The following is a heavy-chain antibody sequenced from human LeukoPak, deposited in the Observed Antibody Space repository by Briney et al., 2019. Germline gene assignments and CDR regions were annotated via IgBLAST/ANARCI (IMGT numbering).Heavy chain of an antibody. J-gene: IGHJ6*03. V-gene: IGHV4-59*08. CDR2: LYDDGRT. CDR3: ARYYYISGSEYPTNFHYYYMDV. Sequence: SETLSLTCTVSGDSISRYYWSWIRQPPGKGLEWIGHLYDDGRTDYNPSLKSRVTISRHTSTNRFSLKLTSVTAADTAVYYCARYYYISGSEYPTNFHYYYMDVWGRGTTVTVSS. CDR1: GDSISRYY. D-gene: IGHD3-10*01.